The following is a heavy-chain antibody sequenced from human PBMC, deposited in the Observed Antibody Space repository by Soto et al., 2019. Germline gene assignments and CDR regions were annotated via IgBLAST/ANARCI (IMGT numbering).Heavy chain of an antibody. J-gene: IGHJ4*02. D-gene: IGHD1-26*01. CDR2: IYYSGDT. Sequence: SETLSLTCSVSGGSVSSGTYYWSWIRQPPGKGLEWIGYIYYSGDTNYNPSLKSRVTISVDMSKNQFSLKLSSVAAADTAVYYCARVLGGAQRFDYWGQGTLVTVSS. CDR3: ARVLGGAQRFDY. CDR1: GGSVSSGTYY. V-gene: IGHV4-61*01.